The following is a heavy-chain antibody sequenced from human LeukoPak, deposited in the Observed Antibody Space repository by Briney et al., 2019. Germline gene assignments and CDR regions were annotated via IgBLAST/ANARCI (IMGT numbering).Heavy chain of an antibody. CDR1: GFTFSSYE. Sequence: GGSLRLSCAPSGFTFSSYEMNWVRQAPGKGLKWVSYISSSGSTIYYADSVKGRFTISRDNAKNSLYLQMNSLRAEDTAVYYCAREASIYDFWSGYPRAVEDWGQGTLVTVSS. D-gene: IGHD3-3*01. CDR2: ISSSGSTI. J-gene: IGHJ4*02. V-gene: IGHV3-48*03. CDR3: AREASIYDFWSGYPRAVED.